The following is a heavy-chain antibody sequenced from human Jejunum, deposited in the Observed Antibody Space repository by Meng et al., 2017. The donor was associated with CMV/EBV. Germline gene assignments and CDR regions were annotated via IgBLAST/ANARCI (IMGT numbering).Heavy chain of an antibody. Sequence: ASGFTFSSHAMHWVRQAPGKGLEWVAVTSYGGNSQYYTDSVKGRFTISRDNSDNMLYLHMNSLRADDTALYYCARDGGGFNSSPFDRWGQGTLVTVSS. CDR1: GFTFSSHA. D-gene: IGHD3-16*01. J-gene: IGHJ4*02. CDR3: ARDGGGFNSSPFDR. CDR2: TSYGGNSQ. V-gene: IGHV3-30*04.